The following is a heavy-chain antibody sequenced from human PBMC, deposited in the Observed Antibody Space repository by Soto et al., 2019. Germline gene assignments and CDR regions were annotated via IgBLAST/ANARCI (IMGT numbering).Heavy chain of an antibody. CDR3: GKESLTYSNYEVRWFDP. J-gene: IGHJ5*02. Sequence: EVQLLESGGGLVQPGGSLRLSCAASGFTFSSYAMSWVRQAPGKGLEWVSAISGSGGSTYYADSVKGRFTISRDNSKKTLYLKMDRLRAEDTAVYYCGKESLTYSNYEVRWFDPWGQGTLVNVSS. V-gene: IGHV3-23*01. D-gene: IGHD4-4*01. CDR1: GFTFSSYA. CDR2: ISGSGGST.